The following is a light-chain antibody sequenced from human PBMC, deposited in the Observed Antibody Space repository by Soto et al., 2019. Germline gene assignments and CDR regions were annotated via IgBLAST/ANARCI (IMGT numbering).Light chain of an antibody. V-gene: IGKV3-11*01. CDR3: QQRCDWPLT. Sequence: EIVLTQSPATLSLSPGERATLSCRASQSVSSQLAWYQQKPGQAPRLLIYDASNRATGIPARFSGSGSATDFTLTISSLEPEDFAVYYCQQRCDWPLTFGGGTKVGIK. CDR2: DAS. J-gene: IGKJ4*01. CDR1: QSVSSQ.